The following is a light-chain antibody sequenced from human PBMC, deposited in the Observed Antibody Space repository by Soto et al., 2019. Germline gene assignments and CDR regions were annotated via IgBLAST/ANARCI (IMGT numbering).Light chain of an antibody. Sequence: AHSPRTLSLSRGERATLFCSVSQSVTSSDLAWYQQKPGQAPRLLIFGASTRAAGIPARFSGSGSGTEFTLTISSLQSEDFAVYYCQQYSNWPLTFGGGTKVDI. CDR2: GAS. CDR1: QSVTSSD. J-gene: IGKJ4*01. V-gene: IGKV3-15*01. CDR3: QQYSNWPLT.